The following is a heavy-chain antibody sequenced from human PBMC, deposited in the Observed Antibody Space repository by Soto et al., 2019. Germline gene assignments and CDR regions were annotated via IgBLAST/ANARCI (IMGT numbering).Heavy chain of an antibody. D-gene: IGHD2-2*01. CDR3: ARRYCSSASCPRNYYGMDV. CDR1: GYSFASYW. V-gene: IGHV5-10-1*01. CDR2: IDPIDSYT. J-gene: IGHJ6*02. Sequence: ESLKISCKGSGYSFASYWISWVRQMPGKGLEWMGRIDPIDSYTNYSPSFQGHVTISADKSITTAYLQGRSLKPSDTAMYYCARRYCSSASCPRNYYGMDVWGQGTTVTVSS.